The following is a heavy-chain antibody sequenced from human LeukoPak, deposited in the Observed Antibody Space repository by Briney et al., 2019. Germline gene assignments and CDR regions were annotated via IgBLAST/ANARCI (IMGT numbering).Heavy chain of an antibody. CDR2: IYPGDSDT. CDR3: ARSSAMTYNGPRDY. Sequence: GESLKISCKGSRYSFTSYWIGWVRQMPGKGLEWIGIIYPGDSDTRYSPSFQGQVTISADKSISTAFLQWSSLQASDTAMYYCARSSAMTYNGPRDYWGQGTLVTVSS. D-gene: IGHD3-10*01. V-gene: IGHV5-51*01. J-gene: IGHJ4*02. CDR1: RYSFTSYW.